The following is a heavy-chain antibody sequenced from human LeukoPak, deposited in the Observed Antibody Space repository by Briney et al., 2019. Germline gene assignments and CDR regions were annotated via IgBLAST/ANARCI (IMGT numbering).Heavy chain of an antibody. CDR1: GGTFSSYA. D-gene: IGHD3-16*01. CDR3: ARVGGANWFDP. CDR2: IIPILGIA. V-gene: IGHV1-69*04. J-gene: IGHJ5*02. Sequence: SVKVSCKASGGTFSSYAISWVRQAPGQGLEWMGRIIPILGIANYAQKFQGRVTITADKSTSTAYMELSSLRSEDTAVYYCARVGGANWFDPWGQGTLVTVSS.